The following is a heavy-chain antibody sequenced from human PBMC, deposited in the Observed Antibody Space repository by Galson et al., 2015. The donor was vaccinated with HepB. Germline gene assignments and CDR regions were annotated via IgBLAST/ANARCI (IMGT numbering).Heavy chain of an antibody. Sequence: SLRLSCAASGFTFSSYWMSWVRQAPGKGLEWVANIKQDGSEKYYVDSVKGRFTISRDNAKNSLYLQMNSLRAEDTAVYYCASAGAIVVVPAAIGLWGQGTLVTASS. CDR3: ASAGAIVVVPAAIGL. J-gene: IGHJ4*02. CDR2: IKQDGSEK. V-gene: IGHV3-7*03. D-gene: IGHD2-2*01. CDR1: GFTFSSYW.